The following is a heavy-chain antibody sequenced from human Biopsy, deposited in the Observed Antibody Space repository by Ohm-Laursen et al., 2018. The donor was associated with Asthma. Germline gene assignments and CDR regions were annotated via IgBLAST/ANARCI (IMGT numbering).Heavy chain of an antibody. D-gene: IGHD3-3*02. CDR3: ARTFHFWSPYHAEHYQL. CDR1: GFTFRSYA. V-gene: IGHV3-7*01. Sequence: SLRLSCAASGFTFRSYAMHWVRQVPGKGLEWVANIKHDGTEKNHVDSLKGRFTTSRDNAKNSLYLQMNSLRAEDTAVYYCARTFHFWSPYHAEHYQLWGQGTLVTVSS. J-gene: IGHJ1*01. CDR2: IKHDGTEK.